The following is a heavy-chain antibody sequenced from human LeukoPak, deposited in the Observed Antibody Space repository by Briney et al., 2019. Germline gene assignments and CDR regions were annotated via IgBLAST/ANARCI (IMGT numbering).Heavy chain of an antibody. CDR2: ISHIGRT. D-gene: IGHD4-17*01. Sequence: AETLSLTCAVSGDAFSSHYWTWIRQSPGTGLEWIGYISHIGRTNYNPSLKSRVTISIDTSKNQFSLKLRSVTAADTAVYYCARDLVTVTKGFDIWGQGTMVSVSS. V-gene: IGHV4-59*11. CDR1: GDAFSSHY. CDR3: ARDLVTVTKGFDI. J-gene: IGHJ3*02.